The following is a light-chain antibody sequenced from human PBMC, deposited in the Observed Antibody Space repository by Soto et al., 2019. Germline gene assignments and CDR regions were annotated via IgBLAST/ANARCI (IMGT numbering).Light chain of an antibody. J-gene: IGKJ1*01. CDR1: QNVNSSY. Sequence: EIVLTQSPGTLSLSPGERATLSCRASQNVNSSYLAWYQQKPGQAPRLLIYGASSRAIGIPDRFSGSGSGTDFTLTISRLEPEDFAVYYCQQYGKTFGQGTKVDIK. CDR3: QQYGKT. V-gene: IGKV3-20*01. CDR2: GAS.